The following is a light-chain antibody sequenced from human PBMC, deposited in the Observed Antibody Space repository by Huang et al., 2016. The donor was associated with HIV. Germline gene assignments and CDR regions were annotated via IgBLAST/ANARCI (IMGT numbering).Light chain of an antibody. Sequence: EIVLTQSPGTLSLSPGERATLSCRASQSVSSSYLAWYQQKPGQAPRLLSYGASSTATGIPDSFSGSGSGTDFTLTISRLEPEDFAVYYCQQYGSSPETFGQGTKLEIK. J-gene: IGKJ2*01. CDR2: GAS. CDR1: QSVSSSY. V-gene: IGKV3-20*01. CDR3: QQYGSSPET.